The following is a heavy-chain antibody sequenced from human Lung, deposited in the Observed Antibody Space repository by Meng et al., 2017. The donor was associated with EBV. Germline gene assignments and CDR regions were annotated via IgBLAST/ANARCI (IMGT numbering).Heavy chain of an antibody. CDR2: IYYSGST. D-gene: IGHD6-19*01. V-gene: IGHV4-31*03. CDR3: ARLRLVWMFDY. CDR1: CGSVDSGAYY. Sequence: QGQLQDAAPGLVKPSQTLSLTGTVSCGSVDSGAYYWSWIRQRQGKGLEWIGYIYYSGSTFYTPSLKSRATLSVDTSKNQFSLKLNSVTAADTAVYYCARLRLVWMFDYWGQGALVTVSS. J-gene: IGHJ4*02.